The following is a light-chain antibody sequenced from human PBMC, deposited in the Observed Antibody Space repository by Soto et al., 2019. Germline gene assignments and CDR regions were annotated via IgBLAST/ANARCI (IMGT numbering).Light chain of an antibody. CDR2: DVS. CDR3: CSYAGSYTFYV. Sequence: QSALTQPRSLSRSPGHSLTISCTGARSDVGGYNYVSWYQQHPGKAPKLMIYDVSKRPSGVPDRFSGSKSGNTASLTISGLQADDEADYYCCSYAGSYTFYVFGTGTKVTVL. V-gene: IGLV2-11*01. J-gene: IGLJ1*01. CDR1: RSDVGGYNY.